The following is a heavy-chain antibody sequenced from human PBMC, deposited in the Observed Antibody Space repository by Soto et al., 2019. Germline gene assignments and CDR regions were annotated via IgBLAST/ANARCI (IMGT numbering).Heavy chain of an antibody. CDR3: ATPVFGSDSYYKRDY. V-gene: IGHV1-2*02. CDR1: GYTFTVYY. J-gene: IGHJ4*02. D-gene: IGHD3-10*01. Sequence: QVQLVQSGAEVKRPGASVMVSCKASGYTFTVYYMHWVRQAPGQGLEWMGWINPNSGGTNFAQKFQGRVTMTRDTSISTAYMELSRLRSDDTAVYYCATPVFGSDSYYKRDYWGQGTLVTVSS. CDR2: INPNSGGT.